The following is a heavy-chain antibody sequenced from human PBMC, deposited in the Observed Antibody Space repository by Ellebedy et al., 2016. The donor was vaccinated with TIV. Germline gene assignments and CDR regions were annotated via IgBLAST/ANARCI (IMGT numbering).Heavy chain of an antibody. Sequence: PGGSLRLSCEASGIIVSDYFMNWVRPAPGKGLEWVSVLYPDAKTNYTDSVNGRFIVSRDSSKNTLYLQMNSLTAEDTAVYYCARDPGGGGDFGDNWFDPWGQGTLVTVSS. J-gene: IGHJ5*02. V-gene: IGHV3-66*01. CDR3: ARDPGGGGDFGDNWFDP. CDR2: LYPDAKT. D-gene: IGHD2-21*01. CDR1: GIIVSDYF.